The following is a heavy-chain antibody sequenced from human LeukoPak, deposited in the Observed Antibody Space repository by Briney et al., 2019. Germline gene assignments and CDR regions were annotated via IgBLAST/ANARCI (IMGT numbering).Heavy chain of an antibody. CDR3: ARAGANRYYYYALDV. CDR2: IGSSSTI. V-gene: IGHV3-69-1*01. Sequence: GGSLRLSCAASGFHFSNYEMNWVRQAPGRGLEWVSYIGSSSTIYYADSAKGRFTISRDNVNNLLYLQMNSLRAEDTAVYYCARAGANRYYYYALDVWGQGTTVTVSS. CDR1: GFHFSNYE. J-gene: IGHJ6*02. D-gene: IGHD1/OR15-1a*01.